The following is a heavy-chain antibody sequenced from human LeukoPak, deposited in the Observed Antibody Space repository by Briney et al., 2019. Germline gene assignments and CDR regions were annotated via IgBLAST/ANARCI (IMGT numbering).Heavy chain of an antibody. V-gene: IGHV3-7*01. J-gene: IGHJ5*02. CDR3: ARGKYYYGSGMLRGVPFDP. CDR1: GFTFSSYW. D-gene: IGHD3-10*01. CDR2: IKEDGSEK. Sequence: PGGSLRLSCAASGFTFSSYWMSWVRQAPGKGLEWVANIKEDGSEKYYVDSVKGRFTISRDNAKNSLYLQMNSLRAEDTAVYYCARGKYYYGSGMLRGVPFDPWGQGTLVTVSS.